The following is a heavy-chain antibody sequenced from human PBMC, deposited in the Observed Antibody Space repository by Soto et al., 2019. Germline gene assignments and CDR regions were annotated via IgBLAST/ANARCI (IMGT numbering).Heavy chain of an antibody. CDR2: INPNSGGT. V-gene: IGHV1-2*04. Sequence: ASVKVSCKASGYTFTGYYMHWVRQAPGQGLEWMGWINPNSGGTNYAQKFQGWVTMTRDTSISTAYMELSRLRSDDTAVYYCAREAARQVPTNHNWFEPWGQGTLVTVAS. CDR1: GYTFTGYY. J-gene: IGHJ5*02. CDR3: AREAARQVPTNHNWFEP. D-gene: IGHD6-6*01.